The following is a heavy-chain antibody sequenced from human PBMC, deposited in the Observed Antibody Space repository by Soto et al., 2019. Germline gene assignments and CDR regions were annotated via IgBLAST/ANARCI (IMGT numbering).Heavy chain of an antibody. CDR1: GYTFTNYD. D-gene: IGHD2-21*01. J-gene: IGHJ2*01. CDR2: MNGDSGNT. Sequence: QVQLVQSGAEVRTPGASVRVSCKASGYTFTNYDINWVRQVPGQGLEWMGWMNGDSGNTGYSQNFQGRVSMTRDTSMSTAYMELSSLTSEDTAVYYCTRRTIAYWYFDLWGRGTLVIVSS. V-gene: IGHV1-8*01. CDR3: TRRTIAYWYFDL.